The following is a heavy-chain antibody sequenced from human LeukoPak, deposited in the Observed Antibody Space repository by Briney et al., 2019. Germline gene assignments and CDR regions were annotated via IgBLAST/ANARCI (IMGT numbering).Heavy chain of an antibody. CDR2: MSSGSTYI. CDR3: ARGRPTGAARILTVE. D-gene: IGHD3-9*01. V-gene: IGHV3-21*01. Sequence: GGSLRLSCSASGFSVSISGITSVRQAPGKGLEWVSSMSSGSTYIYYADSVRGRFTISRDNAKNSLFLVLSSLRAEDTAVYYCARGRPTGAARILTVEWGQGTLVTVSS. CDR1: GFSVSISG. J-gene: IGHJ4*02.